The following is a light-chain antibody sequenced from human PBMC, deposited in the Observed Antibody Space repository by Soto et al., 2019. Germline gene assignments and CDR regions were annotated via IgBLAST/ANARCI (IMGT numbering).Light chain of an antibody. CDR1: EDISSY. CDR3: QQLKNYPIT. Sequence: IQLTQSPSSLSASVGDRVTFTCRASEDISSYLAWYQQKPGTAPKLLIYAASALHSGVPSRFSGSGSGTDSTLTISTLQPEDFAIYFCQQLKNYPITFGQGTRLQIK. J-gene: IGKJ5*01. V-gene: IGKV1-9*01. CDR2: AAS.